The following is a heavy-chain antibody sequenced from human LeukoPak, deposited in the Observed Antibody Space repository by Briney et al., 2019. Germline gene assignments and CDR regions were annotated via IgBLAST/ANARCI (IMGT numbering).Heavy chain of an antibody. V-gene: IGHV1-2*02. Sequence: ASAKVSCKASGYTFTGYYMHWVRQAPGQGLEWMGWINPNSGGTNYAQKFQGRVTMTRDTSISTAYMELSRLRSDDTAVYYCARDRDYSSTDAFDIWGQGTMVTVSS. J-gene: IGHJ3*02. CDR2: INPNSGGT. CDR3: ARDRDYSSTDAFDI. D-gene: IGHD4-11*01. CDR1: GYTFTGYY.